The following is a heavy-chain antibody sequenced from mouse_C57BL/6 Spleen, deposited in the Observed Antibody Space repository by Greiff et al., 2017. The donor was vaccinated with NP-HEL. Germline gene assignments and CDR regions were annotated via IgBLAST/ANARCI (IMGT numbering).Heavy chain of an antibody. V-gene: IGHV14-1*01. J-gene: IGHJ4*01. D-gene: IGHD1-1*01. CDR2: IDPEDGDT. CDR3: TRYYGSSYEDAMDY. CDR1: GFNIKDYY. Sequence: EVQLQESGAELVRPGASVKLSCTASGFNIKDYYMHWVKQRPEQGLEWIGRIDPEDGDTEYAPKFQGKATMTADTSSNTAYLQLSSLTSEDTAVYYCTRYYGSSYEDAMDYWGQGTSVTVSS.